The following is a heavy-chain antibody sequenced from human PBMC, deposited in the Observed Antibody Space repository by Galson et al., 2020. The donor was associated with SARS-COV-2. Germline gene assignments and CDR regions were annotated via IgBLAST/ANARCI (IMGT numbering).Heavy chain of an antibody. CDR3: AAHRVLRYFELYYYYYGMDV. CDR1: GGSISSYY. V-gene: IGHV4-59*01. D-gene: IGHD3-9*01. Sequence: SETLSLTCTVSGGSISSYYWSWIRQPPGKGLEWIGYIYYSGSTNYNPSLKSRVTISVDTSKNQFSLKLSSVTAADTAVYYCAAHRVLRYFELYYYYYGMDVWGQGTTVTVSS. J-gene: IGHJ6*02. CDR2: IYYSGST.